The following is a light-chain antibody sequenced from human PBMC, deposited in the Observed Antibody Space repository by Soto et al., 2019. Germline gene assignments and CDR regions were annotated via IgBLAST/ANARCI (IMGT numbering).Light chain of an antibody. J-gene: IGLJ1*01. V-gene: IGLV1-44*01. Sequence: QSLLTQPPSASGTPGQRFTVSCSGSISNIGSNTVSWYQQLPGTAPKLLIYSNTQRPSGVPDRFSGSESDTSASLAISGLQSEDEADYYCAAWDDSLNALVFGTGTKVTVL. CDR3: AAWDDSLNALV. CDR2: SNT. CDR1: ISNIGSNT.